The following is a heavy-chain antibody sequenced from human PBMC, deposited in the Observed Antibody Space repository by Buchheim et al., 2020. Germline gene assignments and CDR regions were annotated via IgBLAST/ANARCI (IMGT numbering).Heavy chain of an antibody. CDR2: ISGSGGST. J-gene: IGHJ5*02. V-gene: IGHV3-23*01. CDR3: AKGREQQLALYWFDP. D-gene: IGHD6-13*01. Sequence: EVQLLESGGGLVQPGGSLRLSCATSGFTFSSYAMSWVRQAPGKGLEWVSGISGSGGSTYYADSVKGRFTISREKSKNKRYLQMNSLRAEDTAVYYCAKGREQQLALYWFDPWGQGTL. CDR1: GFTFSSYA.